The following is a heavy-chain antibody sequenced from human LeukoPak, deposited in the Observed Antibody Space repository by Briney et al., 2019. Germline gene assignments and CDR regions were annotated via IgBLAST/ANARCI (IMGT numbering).Heavy chain of an antibody. V-gene: IGHV4-34*01. CDR1: GGSFSVYY. CDR3: ARGQCGYCTNGVCYRGCYYYYGMDV. CDR2: INHSGST. J-gene: IGHJ6*02. D-gene: IGHD2-8*01. Sequence: SETLSLTCAVSGGSFSVYYWSWIRQPPGKGLEWIGEINHSGSTNYNPSLKSRVTISVDTSKNQFSLKLSSVTAADTAVYYCARGQCGYCTNGVCYRGCYYYYGMDVWGQGTTVTVSS.